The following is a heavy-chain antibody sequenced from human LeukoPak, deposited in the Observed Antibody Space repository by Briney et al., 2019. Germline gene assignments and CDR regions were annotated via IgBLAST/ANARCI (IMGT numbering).Heavy chain of an antibody. D-gene: IGHD5-24*01. Sequence: PGGSLRLSCSASGFTFSSYAMSWVRQAPGKGLEWVSAIGGSGGSTYYADSVKGRFTISRDNSENTLYLQMNSLRAEDTAVYYCAKAEMATIGGNFDYWAREPWSPSPQ. V-gene: IGHV3-23*01. CDR2: IGGSGGST. CDR3: AKAEMATIGGNFDY. J-gene: IGHJ4*02. CDR1: GFTFSSYA.